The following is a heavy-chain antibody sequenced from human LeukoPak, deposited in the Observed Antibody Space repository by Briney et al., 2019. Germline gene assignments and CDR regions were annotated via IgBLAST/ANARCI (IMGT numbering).Heavy chain of an antibody. D-gene: IGHD5-12*01. Sequence: ASVKVSCKASGYTFTSYGISWVRLAPGQGLEWMGWISAYNGNTNYAQKLQGRVTMTTDTSTSTAYMELRSLRSDDTAVYYCANSPSGLGLFDPWGQGTLVTVSS. CDR3: ANSPSGLGLFDP. CDR1: GYTFTSYG. J-gene: IGHJ5*02. V-gene: IGHV1-18*01. CDR2: ISAYNGNT.